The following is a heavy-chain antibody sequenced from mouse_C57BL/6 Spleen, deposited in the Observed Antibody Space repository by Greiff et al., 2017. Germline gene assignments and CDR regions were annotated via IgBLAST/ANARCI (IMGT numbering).Heavy chain of an antibody. CDR2: ISYSGST. Sequence: VQLKESGPGMVKPSQSLSLTCTVTGYSITSGYDWHWIRHFPGNKLEWMGYISYSGSTNYNPSLKSRISITHDTSKNHFFLKLNSVTTEDTATYYCARSYHYYAMDYWGQGTSVTVSS. D-gene: IGHD1-1*01. V-gene: IGHV3-1*01. CDR1: GYSITSGYD. CDR3: ARSYHYYAMDY. J-gene: IGHJ4*01.